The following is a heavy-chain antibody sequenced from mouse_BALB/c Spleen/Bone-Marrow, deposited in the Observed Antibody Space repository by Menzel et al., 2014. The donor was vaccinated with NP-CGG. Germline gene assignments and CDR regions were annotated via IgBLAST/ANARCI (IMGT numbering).Heavy chain of an antibody. CDR2: ISNSGGST. D-gene: IGHD4-1*01. Sequence: EVKVVESGGGLVQPGGSLKLSCAASGFTFSSYTMSWVRQTPEKRLEWVAYISNSGGSTYYPDTVKGRFTISRDNAKNTLYLQMSSLKSEDTAMYYCATGTFAYWGQGTLVTVSA. V-gene: IGHV5-12-2*01. CDR3: ATGTFAY. J-gene: IGHJ3*01. CDR1: GFTFSSYT.